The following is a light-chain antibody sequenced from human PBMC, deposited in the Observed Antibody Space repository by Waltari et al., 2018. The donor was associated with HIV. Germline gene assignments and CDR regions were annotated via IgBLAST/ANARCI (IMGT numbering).Light chain of an antibody. CDR1: QSISNN. CDR2: AAS. Sequence: EIVMTPSPATLSVSPGERATLSCRASQSISNNVAWYQQKPGQAPRLLINAASTRATGIPARFSGSGSGTEFTLTISSLQSEDLAVYYCHQYNNWPRTFGQGTKVEIK. CDR3: HQYNNWPRT. V-gene: IGKV3-15*01. J-gene: IGKJ1*01.